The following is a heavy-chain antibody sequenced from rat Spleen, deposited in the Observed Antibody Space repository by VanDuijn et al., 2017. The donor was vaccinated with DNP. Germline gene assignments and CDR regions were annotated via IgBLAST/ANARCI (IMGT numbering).Heavy chain of an antibody. V-gene: IGHV5-29*01. CDR1: GFTFSNYD. Sequence: EVQLVESGGGLVQPGRSLKLSCAASGFTFSNYDMAWVRQAPTKGLEWVATINFDGSDTYYRDSVKGRFTISRNNAESTLYLQMDSLRSEDTATYYCTSNPHVRTAAPFDYWGQGVMVTVSS. CDR2: INFDGSDT. J-gene: IGHJ2*01. CDR3: TSNPHVRTAAPFDY. D-gene: IGHD3-8*01.